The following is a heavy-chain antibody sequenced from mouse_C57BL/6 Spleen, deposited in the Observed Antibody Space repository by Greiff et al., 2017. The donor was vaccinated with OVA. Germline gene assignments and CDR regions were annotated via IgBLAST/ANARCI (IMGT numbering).Heavy chain of an antibody. J-gene: IGHJ4*01. V-gene: IGHV1-80*01. CDR3: APYSNYDAMDY. CDR2: IYPGDGDT. Sequence: VQLQQSGAELVKPGASVKISCKASGYAFSSYWMNWVKQRPGKGLEWIGQIYPGDGDTNYNGKFKGKATLTADKSSSTAYMQSSSLTSEDSAVYFCAPYSNYDAMDYWGQGTTVTVSS. CDR1: GYAFSSYW. D-gene: IGHD2-5*01.